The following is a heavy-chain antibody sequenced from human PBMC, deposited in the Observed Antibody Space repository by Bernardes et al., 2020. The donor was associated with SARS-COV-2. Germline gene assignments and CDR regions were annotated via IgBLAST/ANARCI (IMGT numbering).Heavy chain of an antibody. CDR3: AKDSNTLYDFWSGSDYGMDV. CDR2: ISAYNGNT. Sequence: ASVKVSCKASGYTFTSYGISWVRQAPGQGLEWMGWISAYNGNTNYAQKLQGRVTMTTDTSTSTAYMELRSLRSDDTAVYYCAKDSNTLYDFWSGSDYGMDVWGQGTTVTVSS. CDR1: GYTFTSYG. V-gene: IGHV1-18*04. D-gene: IGHD3-3*01. J-gene: IGHJ6*02.